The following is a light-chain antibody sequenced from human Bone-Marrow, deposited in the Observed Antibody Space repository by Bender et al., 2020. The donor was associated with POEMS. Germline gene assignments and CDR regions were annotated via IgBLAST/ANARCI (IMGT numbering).Light chain of an antibody. J-gene: IGLJ3*02. Sequence: QSVLTQPPSVSGTPGQRVTISCSGSGSNIGGYPVNWYQQLPGTAPRLLIYTNNERPSGVSDRFSGSKSGNTASLTISGLQAEDEADYYCSSYTTSSLEVFGGGTKLTVL. V-gene: IGLV1-44*01. CDR3: SSYTTSSLEV. CDR1: GSNIGGYP. CDR2: TNN.